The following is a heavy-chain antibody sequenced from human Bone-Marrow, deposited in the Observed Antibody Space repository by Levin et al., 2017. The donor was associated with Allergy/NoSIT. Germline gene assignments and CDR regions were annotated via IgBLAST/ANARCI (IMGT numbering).Heavy chain of an antibody. D-gene: IGHD1-26*01. CDR1: GLSFSDHY. CDR3: ARVTAVGNQDGLDV. Sequence: WGSLRLSCAASGLSFSDHYIDWVRQAPGKGLEWIGRCRDKSQSYTTEYAASMKGRFTISRDDSKQSVYLQVNNVRTDDTAVYFCARVTAVGNQDGLDVWGQGTKLVVSS. J-gene: IGHJ3*01. V-gene: IGHV3-72*01. CDR2: CRDKSQSYTT.